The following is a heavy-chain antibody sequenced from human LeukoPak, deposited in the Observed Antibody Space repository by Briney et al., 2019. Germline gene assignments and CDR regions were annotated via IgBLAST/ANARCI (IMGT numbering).Heavy chain of an antibody. Sequence: GGSLRLSCAASGFTFSIYAMNSVRQAPGKGLQWVSSISGSGDNTHYAGSVKGRFTISRDNSKNTLYLQIHSLRAEGTAIYFCAKGHGDYPGNYFNYWGQGTLVSVSS. J-gene: IGHJ4*02. V-gene: IGHV3-23*01. CDR1: GFTFSIYA. CDR2: ISGSGDNT. CDR3: AKGHGDYPGNYFNY. D-gene: IGHD4-17*01.